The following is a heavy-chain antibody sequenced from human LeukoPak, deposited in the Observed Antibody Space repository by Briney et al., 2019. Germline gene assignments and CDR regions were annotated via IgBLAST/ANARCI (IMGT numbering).Heavy chain of an antibody. CDR1: GGTFSSYA. CDR2: IIPIFGTA. V-gene: IGHV1-69*13. Sequence: SVKVSCKASGGTFSSYAISWVRQAPGQGLEWMGGIIPIFGTANYAQKFQGRVTITADESTSTAYMGLSSLRSEDTAVYYCARGDSHLGYSSGWSPNYFDYWGQGTLVTVSS. J-gene: IGHJ4*02. D-gene: IGHD6-19*01. CDR3: ARGDSHLGYSSGWSPNYFDY.